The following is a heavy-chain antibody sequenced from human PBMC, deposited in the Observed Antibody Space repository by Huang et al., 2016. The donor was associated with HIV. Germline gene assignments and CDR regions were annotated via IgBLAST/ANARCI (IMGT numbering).Heavy chain of an antibody. CDR2: SSPIFGTP. J-gene: IGHJ4*02. CDR1: GGTFNNA. V-gene: IGHV1-69*13. Sequence: QVQLVQSGAEVKKPGSSVKVSCKVSGGTFNNAISWVRQAPGQGVEWMGGSSPIFGTPNYARKFKGRVTITADESTSIAYMELSSLRSEDTAVYYCARGAPDLDSHLDHWGQGTLVTVSS. D-gene: IGHD3-3*01. CDR3: ARGAPDLDSHLDH.